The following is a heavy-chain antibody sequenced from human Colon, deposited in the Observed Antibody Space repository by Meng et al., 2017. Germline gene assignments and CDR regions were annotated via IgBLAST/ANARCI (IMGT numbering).Heavy chain of an antibody. V-gene: IGHV3-74*01. CDR2: INSDGTST. D-gene: IGHD4-17*01. CDR3: ARAKKTVTTDPYYLDY. J-gene: IGHJ4*02. Sequence: EVQLVESGGGLVQPGGSLRLSCAASGFTFSNYWMNWVRQAPGTGLVWVSRINSDGTSTNYADSVKGRFTISRDNAKNTLYLQMNSLRADDTAVFYCARAKKTVTTDPYYLDYWGQGTLVTVSS. CDR1: GFTFSNYW.